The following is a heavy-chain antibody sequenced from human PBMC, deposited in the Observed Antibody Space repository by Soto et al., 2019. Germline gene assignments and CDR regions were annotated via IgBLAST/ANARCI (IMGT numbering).Heavy chain of an antibody. CDR2: ISGSGGST. CDR3: AKDGGPDFDYVWGSWIYP. J-gene: IGHJ4*02. D-gene: IGHD3-16*01. Sequence: EVQLLESGGGLVQPGGSLRLSCAASGFTFSSYAMSWVRQAPGKGLEWVSAISGSGGSTYYADSVEGRFTISRDNAKNTLYLQITSLRVEDTAMYYCAKDGGPDFDYVWGSWIYPWGQGTLVTVSS. V-gene: IGHV3-23*01. CDR1: GFTFSSYA.